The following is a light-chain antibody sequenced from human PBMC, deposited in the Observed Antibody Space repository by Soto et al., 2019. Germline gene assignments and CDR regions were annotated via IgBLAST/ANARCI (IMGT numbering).Light chain of an antibody. J-gene: IGLJ1*01. CDR1: SSDVAVYNY. Sequence: QSALTQPASVSGSPGQSITISCTGTSSDVAVYNYVSWYQQHPGKAPQLMIYEVSNRPSGISNRFSGSKSGNTASLTISGLQAEDEADYYCSSYTTSRTDVFGTGTKLTVL. V-gene: IGLV2-14*01. CDR3: SSYTTSRTDV. CDR2: EVS.